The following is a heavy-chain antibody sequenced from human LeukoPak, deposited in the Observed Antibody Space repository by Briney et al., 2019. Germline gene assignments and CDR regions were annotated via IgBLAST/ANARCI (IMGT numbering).Heavy chain of an antibody. J-gene: IGHJ6*03. CDR1: GGTFSSYA. CDR3: ARGGELRSRNQLLNGYYYYYMDV. Sequence: SVKVSCKASGGTFSSYAISWVRQAPGQGLEWMGGIIPIFGTANYAQKFQGRVTITADKSPSTAYMELSSLRSEDTAVYYCARGGELRSRNQLLNGYYYYYMDVWGKGTTVTVSS. D-gene: IGHD2-2*01. CDR2: IIPIFGTA. V-gene: IGHV1-69*06.